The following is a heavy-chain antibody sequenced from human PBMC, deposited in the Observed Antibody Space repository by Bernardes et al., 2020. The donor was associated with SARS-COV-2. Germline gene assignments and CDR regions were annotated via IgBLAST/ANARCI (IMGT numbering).Heavy chain of an antibody. D-gene: IGHD2-2*01. J-gene: IGHJ3*02. CDR2: IYYSGST. CDR1: GGSISSSSYY. CDR3: ARGPSTSFIDAFDI. Sequence: SETLSLTCTVSGGSISSSSYYWGWIRQPPGKGLEWIGSIYYSGSTYYNPSLKSRVTISVDTSKNQFSLKLSSVTAADTAVYYCARGPSTSFIDAFDIWGQGTMVTVSS. V-gene: IGHV4-39*07.